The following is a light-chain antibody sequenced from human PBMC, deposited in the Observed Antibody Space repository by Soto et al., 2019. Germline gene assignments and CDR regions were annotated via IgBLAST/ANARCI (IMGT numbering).Light chain of an antibody. Sequence: QLVLTQPPSASGTPGQRVTISCSGSSSNIETDDIFWHQQLPGSAPKLLIYSNDQRPSGVPDRFSASKSGTSASLAISGLRSEDEAEYFCATWDDSLSGVVFGGGTKLTVL. V-gene: IGLV1-47*02. J-gene: IGLJ2*01. CDR2: SND. CDR1: SSNIETDD. CDR3: ATWDDSLSGVV.